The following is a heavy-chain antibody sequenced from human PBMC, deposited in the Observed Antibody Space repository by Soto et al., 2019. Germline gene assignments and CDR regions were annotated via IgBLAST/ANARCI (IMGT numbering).Heavy chain of an antibody. Sequence: EVQLVESGGGLVQPGGSLKLSCAASGFTFSGSAMHWVRQASGKGLEWVGRIRSKANSYATAYAASVKGRFTICRDDSKNTAYPQMNSLTAEDTDVYYCTTTDLVPAARDYWGQGTLVTVSS. V-gene: IGHV3-73*01. CDR1: GFTFSGSA. J-gene: IGHJ4*02. CDR3: TTTDLVPAARDY. CDR2: IRSKANSYAT. D-gene: IGHD2-2*01.